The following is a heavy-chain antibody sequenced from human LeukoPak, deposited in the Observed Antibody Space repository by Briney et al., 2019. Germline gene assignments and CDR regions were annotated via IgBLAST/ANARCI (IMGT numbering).Heavy chain of an antibody. D-gene: IGHD3-3*01. CDR1: GYNFNIYY. CDR2: IIPDSGDT. Sequence: ASVKDSCKASGYNFNIYYVHWVRQAPGQGLEWMGWIIPDSGDTHYAQKFQGRVTVTSDTSIRTAYMDLSRLRSDDMAVYYCARGHSDFGVLNPVDYWGQGTLVTVSS. V-gene: IGHV1-2*02. J-gene: IGHJ4*02. CDR3: ARGHSDFGVLNPVDY.